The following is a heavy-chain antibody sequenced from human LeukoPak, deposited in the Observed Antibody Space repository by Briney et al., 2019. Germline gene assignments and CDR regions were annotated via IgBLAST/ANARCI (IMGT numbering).Heavy chain of an antibody. J-gene: IGHJ4*02. CDR1: GFTITKYW. Sequence: GGSLRLSCAASGFTITKYWMTWVRQAPGRGLEWVANIKQDGSEKFYVDSVKGRFTISRDNAKNSLDLQINSLGAEDTAVYYCARGLDCRSTSCYLDNWGQGTLVTVSS. CDR2: IKQDGSEK. CDR3: ARGLDCRSTSCYLDN. V-gene: IGHV3-7*01. D-gene: IGHD2-2*01.